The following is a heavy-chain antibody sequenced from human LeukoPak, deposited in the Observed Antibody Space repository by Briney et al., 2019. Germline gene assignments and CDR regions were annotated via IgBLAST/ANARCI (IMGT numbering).Heavy chain of an antibody. D-gene: IGHD2-2*01. CDR2: IYYSGST. Sequence: SSETLSLTCTVSGGSISDYYWSWIRQPPGKGLEWIGYIYYSGSTNYTPSLKSRVTISINTSKNQFSLRLSSVTAADTAVYYCAGATSREAFDIWGQGTRVTVSS. CDR1: GGSISDYY. J-gene: IGHJ3*02. CDR3: AGATSREAFDI. V-gene: IGHV4-59*01.